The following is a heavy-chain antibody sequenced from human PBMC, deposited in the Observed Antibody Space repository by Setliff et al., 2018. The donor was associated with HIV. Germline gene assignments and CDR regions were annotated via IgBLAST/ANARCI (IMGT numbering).Heavy chain of an antibody. V-gene: IGHV4-31*03. CDR3: ARLNVEMFVVMAATPGWFGP. CDR2: ISYSGGS. CDR1: GDSISSDAYY. Sequence: PSENLSLTCTVSGDSISSDAYYWSWIRQHPEKGLEWVGYISYSGGSYYNPSLKSRISISMDTSKNQFSLKLKSVTAADTAVYYCARLNVEMFVVMAATPGWFGPWGQGILVTVSS. D-gene: IGHD2-15*01. J-gene: IGHJ5*02.